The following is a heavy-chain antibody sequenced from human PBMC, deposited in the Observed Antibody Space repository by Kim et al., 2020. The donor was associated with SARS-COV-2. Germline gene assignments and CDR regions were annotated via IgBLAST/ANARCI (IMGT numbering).Heavy chain of an antibody. J-gene: IGHJ4*02. CDR3: AKVRYYDSSGYYDLWY. V-gene: IGHV3-23*01. Sequence: SVKGRFTISRDHSKNTLYLQMNSLRAEDTAIYYCAKVRYYDSSGYYDLWYWGQGTLVTVSS. D-gene: IGHD3-22*01.